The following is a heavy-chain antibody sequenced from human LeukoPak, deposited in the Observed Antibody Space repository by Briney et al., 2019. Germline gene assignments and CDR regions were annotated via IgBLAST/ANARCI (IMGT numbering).Heavy chain of an antibody. J-gene: IGHJ4*02. D-gene: IGHD6-19*01. Sequence: SETLSLTCTVSGGSISSYYWSWIRQPPGKGLEWTGYIYYSGSTNYNPSLKSRVTISVDTSKNQFSLKLSSVTAADTAVYYCARADSSGWYSLDYWGQGTLVTVSS. CDR1: GGSISSYY. V-gene: IGHV4-59*01. CDR3: ARADSSGWYSLDY. CDR2: IYYSGST.